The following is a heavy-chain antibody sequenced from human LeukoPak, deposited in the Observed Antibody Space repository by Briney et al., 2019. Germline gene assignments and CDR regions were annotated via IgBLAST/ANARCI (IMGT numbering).Heavy chain of an antibody. CDR3: VRPRDYGFDN. CDR1: GGSISTSNYY. CDR2: ISSSGTH. D-gene: IGHD4-17*01. Sequence: SETLSLTCTVSGGSISTSNYYWGWIRQPSGKGLEWIGTISSSGTHHHNSSLNSRLTISLDTSKNQFSLQLNSVTVVDTAVYYCVRPRDYGFDNWGQGTLVTVSS. J-gene: IGHJ4*02. V-gene: IGHV4-39*01.